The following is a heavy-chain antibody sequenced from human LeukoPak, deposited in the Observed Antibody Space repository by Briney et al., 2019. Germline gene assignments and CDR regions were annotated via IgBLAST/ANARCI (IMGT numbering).Heavy chain of an antibody. CDR2: IYHSGST. Sequence: SETLSLTCTVSGYSISSGYYWGWIRQPPGKGLEWIGSIYHSGSTYYNPSLKSRVTISVDTSKNQFSLKLSSVTAADTAVYYCARDLATNAFDYWGQGTLVTVSS. J-gene: IGHJ4*02. D-gene: IGHD1-26*01. CDR3: ARDLATNAFDY. V-gene: IGHV4-38-2*02. CDR1: GYSISSGYY.